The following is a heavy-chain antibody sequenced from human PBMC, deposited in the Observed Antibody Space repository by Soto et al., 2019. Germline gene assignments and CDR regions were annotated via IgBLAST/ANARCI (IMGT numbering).Heavy chain of an antibody. Sequence: SETLSLTCAVYGGSFSGYYWSWIRQPPGKGLEWIGEINHSGSTNYNPSLKSRVTISVDTSKNQFSLKLSSVTAADTAVYYCARGRKNYYGSGSYYAPFYFDYWGQGTLVTGLL. V-gene: IGHV4-34*01. CDR3: ARGRKNYYGSGSYYAPFYFDY. D-gene: IGHD3-10*01. J-gene: IGHJ4*02. CDR2: INHSGST. CDR1: GGSFSGYY.